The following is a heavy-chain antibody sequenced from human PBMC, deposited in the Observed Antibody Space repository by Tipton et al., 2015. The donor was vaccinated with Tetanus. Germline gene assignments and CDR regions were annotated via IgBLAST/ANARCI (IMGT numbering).Heavy chain of an antibody. J-gene: IGHJ3*02. CDR3: ARGGDVRATTHDAFDI. CDR2: INHSGST. D-gene: IGHD1-26*01. Sequence: TLSLTCAVYGGSFSGYYWSWIRQPPGKGLEWIGEINHSGSTNYNPSLKSRVTISVDTSKNQFSLKLSSVTAADTAVYYCARGGDVRATTHDAFDIWGQGTMVTVSS. V-gene: IGHV4-34*01. CDR1: GGSFSGYY.